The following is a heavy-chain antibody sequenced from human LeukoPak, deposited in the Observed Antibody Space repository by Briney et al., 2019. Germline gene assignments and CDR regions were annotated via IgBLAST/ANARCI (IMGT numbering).Heavy chain of an antibody. V-gene: IGHV3-7*01. CDR3: ARHRGDGSGSYSHFDY. J-gene: IGHJ4*02. Sequence: PGGSLRLSCAASGFIFSSYWMSWVRQAPGKGLEWVANIKQDGSEKYYVDSVKGRFTISRDNAKNSLYLQMNSLRAEDTAVYYCARHRGDGSGSYSHFDYWGQGTLVTVSS. D-gene: IGHD3-10*01. CDR2: IKQDGSEK. CDR1: GFIFSSYW.